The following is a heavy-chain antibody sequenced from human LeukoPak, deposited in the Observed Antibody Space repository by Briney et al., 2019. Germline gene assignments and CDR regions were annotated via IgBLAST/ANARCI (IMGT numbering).Heavy chain of an antibody. CDR1: GYSFTNYW. D-gene: IGHD5-24*01. J-gene: IGHJ4*02. Sequence: GESLKISCKGSGYSFTNYWIGWVRQMPGKGLEWMGVIYPGDSDIRYSPSFQGQVIISADKSISTAYLQWSSLKASDTAMYYCARRDGYKNDYWGQGTLVTVSS. CDR2: IYPGDSDI. CDR3: ARRDGYKNDY. V-gene: IGHV5-51*01.